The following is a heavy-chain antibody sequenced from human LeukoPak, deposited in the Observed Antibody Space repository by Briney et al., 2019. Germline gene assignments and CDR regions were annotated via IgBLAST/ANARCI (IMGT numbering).Heavy chain of an antibody. CDR1: GYTFTTYG. CDR3: ARQHSSGYYSPHYYYGMDV. D-gene: IGHD3-22*01. J-gene: IGHJ6*02. V-gene: IGHV1-18*01. CDR2: INAYKGNT. Sequence: ASVKVSCKASGYTFTTYGISWVRQAPGQGLEWMGWINAYKGNTNYAQKLQGRVTMTTETSTSTAYMELRSLRSDDTAVYYCARQHSSGYYSPHYYYGMDVWGQGTTVTVSS.